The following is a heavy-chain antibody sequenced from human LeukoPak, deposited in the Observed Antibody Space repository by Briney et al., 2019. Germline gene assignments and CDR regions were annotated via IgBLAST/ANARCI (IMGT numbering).Heavy chain of an antibody. V-gene: IGHV1-18*01. CDR1: GYTFTSYA. CDR3: ARVFSGQQLHY. Sequence: ASVKVSCKASGYTFTSYAISWVRQAPGQGLEWMGWISAYNGNTDYAQKIQGRVTMTTDTSTSTAYMELRSLRSDDTAVYYCARVFSGQQLHYWGQGTLVTVSS. D-gene: IGHD6-13*01. CDR2: ISAYNGNT. J-gene: IGHJ4*02.